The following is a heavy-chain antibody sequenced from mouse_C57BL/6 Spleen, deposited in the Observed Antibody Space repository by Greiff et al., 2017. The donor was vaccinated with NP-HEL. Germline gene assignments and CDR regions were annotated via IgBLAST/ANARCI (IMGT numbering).Heavy chain of an antibody. CDR2: IDPNSGGT. CDR3: ARSTTTAPLRLGAMDY. CDR1: GYTFTSYW. V-gene: IGHV1-72*01. D-gene: IGHD1-2*01. Sequence: QVQLQQSGAELVKPGASVKLSCKASGYTFTSYWMHWVKQRPGRGLEWIGRIDPNSGGTKYNEKFKSKATLTVDKPSSTAYMQLSSLTSEDSAVYYCARSTTTAPLRLGAMDYWGQGTSVTVSS. J-gene: IGHJ4*01.